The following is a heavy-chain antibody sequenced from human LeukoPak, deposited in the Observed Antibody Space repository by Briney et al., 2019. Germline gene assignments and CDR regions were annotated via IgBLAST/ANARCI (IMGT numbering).Heavy chain of an antibody. Sequence: ASVKVSCKASGYTFTSYYIYWMRQAHGHGLDWMGIINPSGGRTNYAHKFQGRVTMTRDMSTSTVYMELSSLRSEDTAVYYCARERWGSGSYYFDYWGQGTLVTVSS. J-gene: IGHJ4*02. V-gene: IGHV1-46*01. CDR3: ARERWGSGSYYFDY. CDR2: INPSGGRT. D-gene: IGHD3-10*01. CDR1: GYTFTSYY.